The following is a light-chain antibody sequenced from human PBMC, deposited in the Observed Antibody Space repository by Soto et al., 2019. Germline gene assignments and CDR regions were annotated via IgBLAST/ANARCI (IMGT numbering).Light chain of an antibody. V-gene: IGKV3-20*01. CDR3: QQYGSSPLWT. J-gene: IGKJ1*01. CDR1: QSVFSDY. CDR2: GAS. Sequence: VVSRSPGTLYLSKGEIATLSCRASQSVFSDYLAWYQQKPGQAPRILIFGASGRATGIPARFSGSGSGTEFTLTISRLEPEDFAVYYCQQYGSSPLWTFGQGTMV.